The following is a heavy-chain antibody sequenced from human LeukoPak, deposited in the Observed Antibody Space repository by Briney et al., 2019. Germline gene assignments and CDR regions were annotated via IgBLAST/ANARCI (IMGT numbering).Heavy chain of an antibody. CDR3: ARRSGWHYVDY. CDR1: GGSISSYY. V-gene: IGHV4-59*08. J-gene: IGHJ4*02. Sequence: SETLSLTYTVSGGSISSYYWSWIRQPPGKGLEWIGYIYYTGSTKYNPSLKSRLTISVDTSKNQFSLKLSSVTAADTAVYYCARRSGWHYVDYWGQGTLVTVSS. D-gene: IGHD6-19*01. CDR2: IYYTGST.